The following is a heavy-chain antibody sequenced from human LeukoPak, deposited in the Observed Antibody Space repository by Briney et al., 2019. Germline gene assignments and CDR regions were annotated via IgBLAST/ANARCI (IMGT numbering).Heavy chain of an antibody. CDR2: IYYTGTT. CDR3: ARENPQTKVPQGMDI. J-gene: IGHJ6*02. CDR1: GGSISHYY. D-gene: IGHD4/OR15-4a*01. Sequence: TESLTLTCTVSGGSISHYYWSWIRQPPGKGPEWIGYIYYTGTTNYNPSLKSRVTISVDPSKNQSSLRLHSVTAADTAVYYCARENPQTKVPQGMDIWGQGTTGTVSS. V-gene: IGHV4-59*01.